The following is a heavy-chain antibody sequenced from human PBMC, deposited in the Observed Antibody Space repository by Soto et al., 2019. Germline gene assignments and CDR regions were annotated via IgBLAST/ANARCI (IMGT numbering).Heavy chain of an antibody. CDR2: TXYSGST. V-gene: IGHV4-59*02. D-gene: IGHD2-15*01. CDR3: ATGSASSTSDAFDI. CDR1: SGSVISYY. J-gene: IGHJ3*02. Sequence: XXTLSLTCTVSSGSVISYYWTWIRQPPGXPLEWIAYTXYSGSTKYNPAIESRVXXSVDTPKXXLSMKLTSVTAAEKAVYYCATGSASSTSDAFDIWAQGTMVTV.